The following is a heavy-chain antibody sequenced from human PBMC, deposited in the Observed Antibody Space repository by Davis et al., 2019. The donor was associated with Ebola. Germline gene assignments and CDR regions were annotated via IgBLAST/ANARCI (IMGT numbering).Heavy chain of an antibody. CDR1: GFTFRTYD. Sequence: GESLKISCAASGFTFRTYDMHWVRQTTGKGLAWVSVIGTAGDTYYRGSVKGRFTISRENARNSLYLQMNSLTAGDTAVYYCARAQFGDVVLDYWGQGTLVTVSS. J-gene: IGHJ4*02. CDR3: ARAQFGDVVLDY. V-gene: IGHV3-13*01. CDR2: IGTAGDT. D-gene: IGHD4-17*01.